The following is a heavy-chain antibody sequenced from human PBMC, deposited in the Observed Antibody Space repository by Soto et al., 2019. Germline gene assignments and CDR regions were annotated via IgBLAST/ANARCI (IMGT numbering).Heavy chain of an antibody. Sequence: GGSLRLSCAASGFTFTNYAMSWVRQAPGKGLEWVSVISGSGGNTYYADSVKGRFTISRDNSKNTVYLQMNSLRAEDTAVYYCAKARGSSTPAPGSYWGQGTLVTVSS. CDR3: AKARGSSTPAPGSY. J-gene: IGHJ4*02. CDR1: GFTFTNYA. V-gene: IGHV3-23*01. CDR2: ISGSGGNT. D-gene: IGHD2-2*01.